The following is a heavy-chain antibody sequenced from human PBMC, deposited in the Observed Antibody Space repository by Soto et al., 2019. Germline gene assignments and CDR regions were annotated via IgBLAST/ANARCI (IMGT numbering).Heavy chain of an antibody. CDR2: IIPIFGTA. J-gene: IGHJ6*02. CDR1: GGTFSSYA. V-gene: IGHV1-69*01. Sequence: QVQLVQSGAEVKKPGSSVKVSCKASGGTFSSYAISWVRQAPGQGLEWMGGIIPIFGTANYAQKFQGRVTITADESTSTAYMELSSLRSDDTAVYYCARKYSSSWYSMYYYYGMDVWGQGTTVTVSS. CDR3: ARKYSSSWYSMYYYYGMDV. D-gene: IGHD6-13*01.